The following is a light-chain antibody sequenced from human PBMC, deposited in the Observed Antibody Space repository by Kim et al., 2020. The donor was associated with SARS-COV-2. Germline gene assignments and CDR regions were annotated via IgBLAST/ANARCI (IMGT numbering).Light chain of an antibody. V-gene: IGKV3-11*01. CDR2: DAS. Sequence: VSPGERATLSCRASQSIATYLAGYQQRPGQAPRLLIYDASNRATGTPARISGSGSGTDFTLTISSLEPEDFAVYYCQQRSNWPLTFGGGTKVDIK. CDR1: QSIATY. CDR3: QQRSNWPLT. J-gene: IGKJ4*01.